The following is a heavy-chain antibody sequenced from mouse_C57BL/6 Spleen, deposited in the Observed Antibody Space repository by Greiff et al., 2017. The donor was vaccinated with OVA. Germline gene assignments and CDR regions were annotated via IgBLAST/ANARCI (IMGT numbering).Heavy chain of an antibody. CDR2: IDPSDSET. CDR3: ASPYYYGSSYWYFDV. CDR1: GYTFTSYW. Sequence: VQLQQSGAELVRPGSSVKLSCKASGYTFTSYWMHWVKQRPIQGLEWIGNIDPSDSETHYNQKFKDKATLTVDKSSSTAYMQLSSLTSEDSAVYYCASPYYYGSSYWYFDVWGTGTTVTVSS. V-gene: IGHV1-52*01. J-gene: IGHJ1*03. D-gene: IGHD1-1*01.